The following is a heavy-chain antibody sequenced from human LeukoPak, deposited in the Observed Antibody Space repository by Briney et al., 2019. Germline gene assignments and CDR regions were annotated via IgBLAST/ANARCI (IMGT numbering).Heavy chain of an antibody. J-gene: IGHJ4*02. V-gene: IGHV4-31*03. CDR3: ASRGIAAAGTEFDY. Sequence: SETLSLTCTVSGASIGSGGFYWTWIRQHAGKGLEWIGYIYYTGSAEYNPSLKSRVTLSVDPSRSLFSLNLTSVTAADTAVYYCASRGIAAAGTEFDYWGQGTLVTVSS. CDR2: IYYTGSA. D-gene: IGHD6-13*01. CDR1: GASIGSGGFY.